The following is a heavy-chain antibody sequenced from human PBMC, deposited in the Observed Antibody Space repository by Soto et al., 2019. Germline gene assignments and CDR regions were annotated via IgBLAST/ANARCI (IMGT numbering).Heavy chain of an antibody. CDR1: GYTFTNYW. CDR3: AASIFYYGMDV. V-gene: IGHV5-51*01. J-gene: IGHJ6*02. CDR2: IYPGDSDT. Sequence: GASLKISCKGSGYTFTNYWIGWVRQMPGKGLEWMGIIYPGDSDTKYNPSFQGQVTISADKSITTTYLQWSSLKASDTAIYYCAASIFYYGMDVWGQGTTVTVSS.